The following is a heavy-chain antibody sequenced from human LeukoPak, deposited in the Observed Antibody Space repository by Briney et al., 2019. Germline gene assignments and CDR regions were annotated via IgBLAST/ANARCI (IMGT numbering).Heavy chain of an antibody. Sequence: PSETLSLTCAVYGGSFSGYYWSWIRQPPGKGLEWIGEINHSGSTNYNPSLKSRVTISVDTSKNQFSLKLSSVTAADTAVYYCARGFYDYAWGSYRYEGNWFDPWGQGTLVTVSS. CDR2: INHSGST. J-gene: IGHJ5*02. CDR1: GGSFSGYY. CDR3: ARGFYDYAWGSYRYEGNWFDP. D-gene: IGHD3-16*02. V-gene: IGHV4-34*01.